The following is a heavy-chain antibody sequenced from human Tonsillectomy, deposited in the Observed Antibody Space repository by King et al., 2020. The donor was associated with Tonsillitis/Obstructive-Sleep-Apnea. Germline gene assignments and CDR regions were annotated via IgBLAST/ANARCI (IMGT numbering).Heavy chain of an antibody. D-gene: IGHD3-10*01. V-gene: IGHV3-11*01. CDR1: GFTFSDHY. CDR2: ISSSGTTI. CDR3: AGSLVGGSDYYYRDV. J-gene: IGHJ6*03. Sequence: VQLVESGGGLIKPGGSLRLFCEASGFTFSDHYMSWIRQAPGKGLEWVSNISSSGTTIYYAQSVKGRFTISRDNAKNALYLQMNSLRAEDTAVYYCAGSLVGGSDYYYRDVWGKGTTVTVSS.